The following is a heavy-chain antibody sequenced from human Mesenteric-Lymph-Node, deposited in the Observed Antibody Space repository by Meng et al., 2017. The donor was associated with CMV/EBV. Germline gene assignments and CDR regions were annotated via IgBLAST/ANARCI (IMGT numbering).Heavy chain of an antibody. CDR3: AKRYCSGGVCHPRYLDL. CDR2: ISGSGRST. CDR1: FTFSSYS. D-gene: IGHD2-8*02. J-gene: IGHJ2*01. Sequence: FTFSSYSLSWVRQAPGKGLEWVSSISGSGRSTYYADSVKGRFTISRDNSKNTLYLQLNNLKAEDAAVYYCAKRYCSGGVCHPRYLDLWGRGTLVTVSS. V-gene: IGHV3-23*01.